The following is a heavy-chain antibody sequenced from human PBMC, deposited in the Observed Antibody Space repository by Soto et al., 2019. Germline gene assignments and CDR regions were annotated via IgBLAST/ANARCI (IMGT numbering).Heavy chain of an antibody. CDR2: IIPIFGTA. V-gene: IGHV1-69*01. Sequence: VQLVQSGAEVQTPGYSVKVSCKASGGTFSSYAISWVRQAPGQGLEWMGWIIPIFGTANYAQKCQCSVTITAAEATSTAYMELSSLRAEDTDVSYWARDSRIAVAGFDYWGQGTLVTVSS. CDR1: GGTFSSYA. J-gene: IGHJ4*02. CDR3: ARDSRIAVAGFDY. D-gene: IGHD6-19*01.